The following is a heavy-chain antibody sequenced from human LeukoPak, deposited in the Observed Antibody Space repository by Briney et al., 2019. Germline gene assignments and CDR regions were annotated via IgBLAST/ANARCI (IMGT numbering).Heavy chain of an antibody. CDR3: ARGYYYDSSGYGRSYYYYYYGMDV. CDR2: IYYSGST. D-gene: IGHD3-22*01. CDR1: GGSISNYY. Sequence: SETLSLTCTVSGGSISNYYWTWIRQPPGKGLEWIGYIYYSGSTNYNPSLKSRVTISVDTSKNLFSLKLSSVTAADTAVYYCARGYYYDSSGYGRSYYYYYYGMDVWGQGTTVTVSS. J-gene: IGHJ6*02. V-gene: IGHV4-59*12.